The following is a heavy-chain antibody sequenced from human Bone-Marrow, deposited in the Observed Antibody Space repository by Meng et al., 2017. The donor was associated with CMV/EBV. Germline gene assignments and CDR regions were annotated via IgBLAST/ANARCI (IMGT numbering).Heavy chain of an antibody. D-gene: IGHD3-3*01. V-gene: IGHV3-21*01. CDR3: ARDARKSYYDFWSGYYNKHYYYYGMDV. Sequence: LSLTCAASGFTFSSYSMNWVRQAPGKGLEWVSSISSSSSYIYYADSVKGRFTISRDNAKNSLYLQMNSLRAEDTAVYYCARDARKSYYDFWSGYYNKHYYYYGMDVWGQGTTVTVSS. CDR1: GFTFSSYS. J-gene: IGHJ6*02. CDR2: ISSSSSYI.